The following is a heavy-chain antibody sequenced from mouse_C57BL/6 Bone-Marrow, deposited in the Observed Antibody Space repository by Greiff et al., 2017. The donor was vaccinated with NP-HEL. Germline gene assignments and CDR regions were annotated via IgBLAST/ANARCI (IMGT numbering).Heavy chain of an antibody. CDR2: INPYNGGT. D-gene: IGHD2-1*01. CDR3: AKGIYYGNWFAY. CDR1: GYTFTDYY. V-gene: IGHV1-19*01. J-gene: IGHJ3*01. Sequence: VQLKQSGPVLVKPGASVKMSCKASGYTFTDYYMNWVKQSHGKSLEWIGVINPYNGGTSYNQKFKGKATLTVDKSSSTAYMELNSLTSEDSAVYYCAKGIYYGNWFAYWGQGTLVTVSA.